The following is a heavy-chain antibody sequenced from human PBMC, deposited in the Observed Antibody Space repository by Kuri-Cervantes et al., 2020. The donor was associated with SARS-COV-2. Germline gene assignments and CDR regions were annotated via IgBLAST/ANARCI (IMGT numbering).Heavy chain of an antibody. Sequence: GESLKISCAASGFTFSSYWMSWVRQAPGKGLEWVANIKQDGSEKYYVDSVKGRFTISRDNAKNSLYLQMNSLRAEDTAVYYCARVKDHPYGPGSRYYYYMDVWGKGTTVTVSS. J-gene: IGHJ6*03. CDR1: GFTFSSYW. CDR2: IKQDGSEK. D-gene: IGHD3-10*01. CDR3: ARVKDHPYGPGSRYYYYMDV. V-gene: IGHV3-7*01.